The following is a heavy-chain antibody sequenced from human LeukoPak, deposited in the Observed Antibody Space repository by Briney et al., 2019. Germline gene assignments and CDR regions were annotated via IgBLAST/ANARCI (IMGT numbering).Heavy chain of an antibody. CDR3: AKRTALVTATPGAFDY. V-gene: IGHV3-23*01. CDR1: GFTFSTYA. CDR2: IGGIGIST. Sequence: GGSLRLSCAASGFTFSTYAMSWVRQAPGKGLEWVSTIGGIGISTYYADSVKGRFTISRDNSKNTLHLQMHSLRAEDTAVYYCAKRTALVTATPGAFDYWSQGTLVTVSS. D-gene: IGHD2-15*01. J-gene: IGHJ4*02.